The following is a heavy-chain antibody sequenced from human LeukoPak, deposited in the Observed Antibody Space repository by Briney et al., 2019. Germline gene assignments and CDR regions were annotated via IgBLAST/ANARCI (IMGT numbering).Heavy chain of an antibody. V-gene: IGHV3-33*06. Sequence: GGSLRLSCAASGFTFSSYGMHWVRQAPGKGLEWVAVIWYDGSNKYYADSVKGRFTISRDNSENTLYLQMNSLRAEDTAVYYCAKGGTWIQLWLLDAWGQGTLVTVSS. CDR3: AKGGTWIQLWLLDA. CDR1: GFTFSSYG. J-gene: IGHJ5*02. D-gene: IGHD5-18*01. CDR2: IWYDGSNK.